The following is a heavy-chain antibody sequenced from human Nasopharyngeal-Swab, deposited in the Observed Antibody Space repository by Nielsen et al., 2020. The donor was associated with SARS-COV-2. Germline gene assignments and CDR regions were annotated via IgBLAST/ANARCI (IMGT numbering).Heavy chain of an antibody. V-gene: IGHV4-61*02. CDR2: FYTTGSI. D-gene: IGHD2-2*01. CDR1: GGSTSSGTYY. Sequence: SETLSLTCTVSGGSTSSGTYYWSWIRQPAGKGLEWIGRFYTTGSIDYNPSLKSRVTISVDTSKNQFSLKLTSVTAADTAVYYCARSYCDSTRCANAFAIWGQGTMVTVSS. J-gene: IGHJ3*02. CDR3: ARSYCDSTRCANAFAI.